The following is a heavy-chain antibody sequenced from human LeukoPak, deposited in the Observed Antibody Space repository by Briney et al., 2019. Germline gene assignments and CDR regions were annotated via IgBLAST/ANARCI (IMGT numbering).Heavy chain of an antibody. V-gene: IGHV3-30-3*01. Sequence: GRSLRLSCAASGFTFSSYAMHWVRQAPGKGREWVAVISYDGSNKYYADSVKGRFTISRDNSKNTLYLQMSSLRAEDTAVYYCARDSAVTTSHHFDYWGQGTLVTVSS. CDR3: ARDSAVTTSHHFDY. CDR2: ISYDGSNK. J-gene: IGHJ4*02. CDR1: GFTFSSYA. D-gene: IGHD4-17*01.